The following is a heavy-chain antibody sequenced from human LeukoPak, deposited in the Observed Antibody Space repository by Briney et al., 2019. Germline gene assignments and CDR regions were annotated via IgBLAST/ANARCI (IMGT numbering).Heavy chain of an antibody. CDR2: ISGSGGST. CDR3: AKDKLSGYCPSSRCWLDAFDV. Sequence: GGSLRLSCAASGFTFSSYAMSWVRQAPGKGLEWVSAISGSGGSTYYADSVKGRFTISRDNSKNTLYLQMNSLRAEDTAVYYCAKDKLSGYCPSSRCWLDAFDVWGQGTMVTVSS. V-gene: IGHV3-23*01. CDR1: GFTFSSYA. D-gene: IGHD2-8*01. J-gene: IGHJ3*01.